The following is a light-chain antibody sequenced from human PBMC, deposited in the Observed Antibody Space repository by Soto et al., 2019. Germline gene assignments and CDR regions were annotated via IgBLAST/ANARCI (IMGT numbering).Light chain of an antibody. CDR1: QGIRND. J-gene: IGKJ1*01. CDR3: QQDGSYPWT. V-gene: IGKV1-6*01. Sequence: AIQLTQSPSSLSASVGDRVSITCRASQGIRNDLGGYQHKPGKAPKLLIHGASSLESGVPSRFSGSASGTDFTLTISSLQPEDRAGYYCQQDGSYPWTFGQGTKVEI. CDR2: GAS.